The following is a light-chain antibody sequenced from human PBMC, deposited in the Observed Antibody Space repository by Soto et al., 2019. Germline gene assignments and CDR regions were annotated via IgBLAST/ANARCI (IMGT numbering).Light chain of an antibody. V-gene: IGLV2-23*02. CDR1: SSDVGNYNL. CDR2: DVS. Sequence: QPLLTQPASVSGSPGQSITISCTGTSSDVGNYNLVSWYQQYPGKAPKLIIYDVSKRPSGISNRFSGSKSGNTASLTVSGLQAEDEADYYCFSYAGTSMLFGGGTQLTVL. J-gene: IGLJ2*01. CDR3: FSYAGTSML.